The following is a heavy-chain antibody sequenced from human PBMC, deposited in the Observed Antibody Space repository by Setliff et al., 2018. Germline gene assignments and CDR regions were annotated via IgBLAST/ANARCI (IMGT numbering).Heavy chain of an antibody. V-gene: IGHV4-59*01. J-gene: IGHJ4*02. CDR3: AHSTTFDLHHDY. D-gene: IGHD3-9*01. Sequence: SETLSLTCTVSGGAISNYYWSWIRQPPGKGLEWIGYIYSSGSTNYNPSLKSRVAISVDTSKNQFSLKLSSVTAADTAVYYCAHSTTFDLHHDYWGQGALVTVSS. CDR2: IYSSGST. CDR1: GGAISNYY.